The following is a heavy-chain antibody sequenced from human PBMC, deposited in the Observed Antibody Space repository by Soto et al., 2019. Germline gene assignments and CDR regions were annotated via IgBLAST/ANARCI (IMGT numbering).Heavy chain of an antibody. CDR3: ARVDMQWLGYFDY. CDR1: GFTVSSNY. Sequence: PGGSLRLSCAASGFTVSSNYMSWVRQAPGKGLEWVSVIYSSGSTYYADSMKGRFTISRDNSKNTLYLQMNSLRAEDTAVYYCARVDMQWLGYFDYWGQGTLVTVSS. CDR2: IYSSGST. J-gene: IGHJ4*02. D-gene: IGHD6-19*01. V-gene: IGHV3-66*01.